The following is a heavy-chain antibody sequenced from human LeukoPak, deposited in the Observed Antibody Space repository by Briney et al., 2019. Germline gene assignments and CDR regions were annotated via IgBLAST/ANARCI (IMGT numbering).Heavy chain of an antibody. CDR2: IIPIFGTT. CDR1: GGTFSSYA. J-gene: IGHJ6*02. Sequence: SVKVSCKASGGTFSSYAISWVRQAPGQGLEWMGGIIPIFGTTNYAQKFQGRVTITTDESTNTAYMELSSLRSEDTAVYYCATLGDVLRLFPLISLDGMDVWGQGTTVTVSS. V-gene: IGHV1-69*05. D-gene: IGHD3-3*01. CDR3: ATLGDVLRLFPLISLDGMDV.